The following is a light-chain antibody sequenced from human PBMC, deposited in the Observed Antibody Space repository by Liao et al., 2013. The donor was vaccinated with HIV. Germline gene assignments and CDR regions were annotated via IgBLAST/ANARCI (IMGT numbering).Light chain of an antibody. CDR2: QDS. Sequence: SYELTQPPSVSVSPGQTASITCSADKLGDKYACWYQQKPGQSPVLVIYQDSKRPSGIPERFSGSSFGNTATLTIIGTQALDEADYYCQAWDSSTYVFGPGTRVTVL. V-gene: IGLV3-1*01. CDR3: QAWDSSTYV. J-gene: IGLJ1*01. CDR1: KLGDKY.